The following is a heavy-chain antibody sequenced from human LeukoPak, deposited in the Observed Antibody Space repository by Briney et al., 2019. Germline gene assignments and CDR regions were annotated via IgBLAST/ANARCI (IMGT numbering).Heavy chain of an antibody. CDR1: GGSIRSGSYY. CDR2: IYTSGTT. J-gene: IGHJ4*02. D-gene: IGHD6-19*01. CDR3: ARWYSSSTGDRFDS. V-gene: IGHV4-61*02. Sequence: SETLSLTCSVSGGSIRSGSYYWRWIRQPAGKGLELIGRIYTSGTTHYNPSLKSRLTITVDTSKNQFSVKLTSVTAADTAVYYCARWYSSSTGDRFDSWGQGTQVTVSS.